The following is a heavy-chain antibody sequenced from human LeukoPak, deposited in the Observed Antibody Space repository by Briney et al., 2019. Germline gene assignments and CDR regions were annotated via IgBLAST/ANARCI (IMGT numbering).Heavy chain of an antibody. Sequence: GGSLRLSCAASGFTFSSYGMHWVRQAPGKGLEWVAVISYDGSNKYYADSVKGRFTISRDNSKNTLYLQMNSLRAEDTAVYYCAREVVGATIVSYYYYGMDVWGQGTTVTVSS. J-gene: IGHJ6*02. V-gene: IGHV3-30*03. CDR3: AREVVGATIVSYYYYGMDV. CDR1: GFTFSSYG. D-gene: IGHD1-26*01. CDR2: ISYDGSNK.